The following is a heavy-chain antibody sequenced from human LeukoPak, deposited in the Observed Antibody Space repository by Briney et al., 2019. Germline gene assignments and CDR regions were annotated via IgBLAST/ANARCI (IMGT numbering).Heavy chain of an antibody. V-gene: IGHV5-51*01. CDR1: GYSFTSYW. Sequence: GESLKISCKGSGYSFTSYWIGWVRQMPGKGLEWMGIIYPGDPDTRYSPSFQGQVTISADKSISTAYLQWSSLKASDTAMYYCAIPRGGYNYFDAFDIWGQGTMVTVSS. D-gene: IGHD5-24*01. J-gene: IGHJ3*02. CDR3: AIPRGGYNYFDAFDI. CDR2: IYPGDPDT.